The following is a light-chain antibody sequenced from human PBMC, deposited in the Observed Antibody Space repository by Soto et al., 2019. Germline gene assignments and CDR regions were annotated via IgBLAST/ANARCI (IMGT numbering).Light chain of an antibody. V-gene: IGLV2-14*01. CDR1: SSDVGGYNY. Sequence: QSALTQPASVSGSPGQSITISCTGTSSDVGGYNYVSWYQQHPGKAPKLMIYEVSNRPSGVSNRFSGSKSGNTASLTISGLQDEDGADYYCTSYTRSSTRVFGGGTKLTVL. J-gene: IGLJ3*02. CDR3: TSYTRSSTRV. CDR2: EVS.